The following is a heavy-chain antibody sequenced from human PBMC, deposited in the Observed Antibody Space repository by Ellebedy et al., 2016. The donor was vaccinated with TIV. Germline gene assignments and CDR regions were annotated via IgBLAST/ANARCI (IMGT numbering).Heavy chain of an antibody. Sequence: ASVKVSCKASGYTFTSYYIHWGRQAPGQGLEWMGVINPGGGTTSYTQKFQARVTMTRDTFTSTVYMELSSLTSEDTAVYYCARGRIAAIGRSPQMSYFDYWGQGTLVTVSS. CDR2: INPGGGTT. D-gene: IGHD6-13*01. V-gene: IGHV1-46*01. J-gene: IGHJ4*02. CDR3: ARGRIAAIGRSPQMSYFDY. CDR1: GYTFTSYY.